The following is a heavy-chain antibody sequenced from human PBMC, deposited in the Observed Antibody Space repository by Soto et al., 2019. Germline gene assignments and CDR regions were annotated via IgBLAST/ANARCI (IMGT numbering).Heavy chain of an antibody. D-gene: IGHD3-22*01. J-gene: IGHJ3*02. CDR2: INAGNGNT. V-gene: IGHV1-3*01. CDR3: ARADYYYDSSGYYPEWDI. Sequence: QVQLVQSGAEVKKPGASVKVSCKASGYTFTSYAMHWVRQAPGQRLEWMGWINAGNGNTKYSQKFQGRVTITRDTSASTAYMELSSLRSEDKAVYYCARADYYYDSSGYYPEWDIWGQGTMVTVSS. CDR1: GYTFTSYA.